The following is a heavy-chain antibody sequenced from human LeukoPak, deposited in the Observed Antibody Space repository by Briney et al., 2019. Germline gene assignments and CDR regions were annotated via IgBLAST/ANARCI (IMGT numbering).Heavy chain of an antibody. Sequence: PGGSLRLSCAASGFTFRTYWMSWIRQAPGNEPEWVADINQDGSEVYYLQSVQGRFTVSRDNAQNAVFLQMTYLRADDTAVYYCAGWKMELERNAFDFWGRGTVVTVSS. J-gene: IGHJ3*01. CDR2: INQDGSEV. CDR1: GFTFRTYW. V-gene: IGHV3-7*01. D-gene: IGHD1-26*01. CDR3: AGWKMELERNAFDF.